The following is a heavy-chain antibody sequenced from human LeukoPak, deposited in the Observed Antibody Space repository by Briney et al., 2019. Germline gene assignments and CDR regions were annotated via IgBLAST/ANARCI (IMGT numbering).Heavy chain of an antibody. J-gene: IGHJ3*01. CDR2: ISGSESST. Sequence: GGSLRLSCAASGFTFSSYAMSWVRLAPGKGLEWVSSISGSESSTYFADSVKGRFTISRDNSKNTLYLHMNSLRAEDTAVYYCAKVMERGQQVITDVIDVWGQGTVVTVSS. CDR1: GFTFSSYA. D-gene: IGHD6-13*01. CDR3: AKVMERGQQVITDVIDV. V-gene: IGHV3-23*01.